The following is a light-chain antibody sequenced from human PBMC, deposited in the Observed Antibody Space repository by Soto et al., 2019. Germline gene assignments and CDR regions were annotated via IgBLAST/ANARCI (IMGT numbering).Light chain of an antibody. Sequence: LVLTQSPVTLSLSPGDRATLSCRASQTVSTYLAWYRQVPGQPPRLLIYDTTNRAAGIPPRFSGSRSGADFTLTISSVEPEDFALYYCHQRNTFGQGTRLEIK. CDR2: DTT. CDR3: HQRNT. V-gene: IGKV3-11*01. CDR1: QTVSTY. J-gene: IGKJ5*01.